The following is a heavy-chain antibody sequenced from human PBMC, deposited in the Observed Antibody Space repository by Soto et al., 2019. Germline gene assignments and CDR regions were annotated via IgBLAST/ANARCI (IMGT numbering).Heavy chain of an antibody. Sequence: QVQLQESGPGLVEPSETLALTCTVSGCSISSYYWSWIRQPPGKGLEWIGYSYYSWSTKYNPSLKSQVTISVDTSKNPFSLKLSSVTAADTAVYYCAAGNYYYGSGSYPLGYWGQGTLVTVSS. CDR1: GCSISSYY. CDR3: AAGNYYYGSGSYPLGY. J-gene: IGHJ4*02. V-gene: IGHV4-59*08. CDR2: SYYSWST. D-gene: IGHD3-10*01.